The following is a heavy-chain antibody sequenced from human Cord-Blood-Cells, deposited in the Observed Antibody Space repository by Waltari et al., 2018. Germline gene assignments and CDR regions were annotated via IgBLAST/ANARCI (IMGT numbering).Heavy chain of an antibody. D-gene: IGHD5-12*01. CDR1: GGTVSSHA. CDR3: ARDEGGYDLDY. Sequence: QVQPVQSGAEVRKPGSSRKVSCTASGGTVSSHAISWVRQAPGQGLEWMGGIIPIFGTANYAQKFQGRVTITADESTSTAYMELSSLRSEDTAVYYCARDEGGYDLDYWGQGTLVTVSS. J-gene: IGHJ4*02. V-gene: IGHV1-69*01. CDR2: IIPIFGTA.